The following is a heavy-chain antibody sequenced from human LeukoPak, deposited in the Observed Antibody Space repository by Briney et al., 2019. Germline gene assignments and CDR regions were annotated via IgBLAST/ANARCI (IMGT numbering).Heavy chain of an antibody. Sequence: ASVKVSCKASGDTFNNYIITWVRQAPGQGLEWMGGVMPLFNTPNYAQKFQGRITIITDASTHTSYMELRSLRSEDTAVHSCARVDRHHFYMDVWGKGTTVTVSS. D-gene: IGHD1-14*01. CDR2: VMPLFNTP. CDR1: GDTFNNYI. CDR3: ARVDRHHFYMDV. V-gene: IGHV1-69*05. J-gene: IGHJ6*03.